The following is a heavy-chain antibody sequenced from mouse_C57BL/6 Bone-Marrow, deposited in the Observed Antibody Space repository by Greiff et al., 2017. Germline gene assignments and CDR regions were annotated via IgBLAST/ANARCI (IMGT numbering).Heavy chain of an antibody. CDR3: ARDEGYPAWFAY. D-gene: IGHD2-14*01. Sequence: EVKLEESGPGLVKPSQSLSLTCSVTGYSITSGYYWNWIRQFPGNKLEWMGYISYDGSNNYNPSLKNRISITRDTSKNQFFLKLNSVTTEDTATYYCARDEGYPAWFAYWGQGTLVTVSA. V-gene: IGHV3-6*01. CDR1: GYSITSGYY. J-gene: IGHJ3*01. CDR2: ISYDGSN.